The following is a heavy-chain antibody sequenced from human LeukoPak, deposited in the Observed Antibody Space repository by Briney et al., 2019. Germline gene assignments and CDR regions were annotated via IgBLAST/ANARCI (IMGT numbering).Heavy chain of an antibody. CDR1: GYHFTSYW. J-gene: IGHJ6*02. CDR2: IYPGDSDT. V-gene: IGHV5-51*01. D-gene: IGHD4-17*01. CDR3: ARWGGAHGDFSYYYYGMDV. Sequence: GESLKISWKGSGYHFTSYWIGWGRQLPGKGLEGMGIIYPGDSDTRYSPSFQGQVTISADKSISTAYLQWSSLKASDTAMYYCARWGGAHGDFSYYYYGMDVWGQGTTVTVSS.